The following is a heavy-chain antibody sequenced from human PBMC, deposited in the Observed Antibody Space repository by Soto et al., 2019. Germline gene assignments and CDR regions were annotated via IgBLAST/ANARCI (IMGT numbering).Heavy chain of an antibody. J-gene: IGHJ6*03. CDR2: INPNGGVT. CDR3: ARESGGATATLDYYYFYMDV. Sequence: QVQLEQSGAEVRKPGASVTVSCRSSGDSFNDYYIHWVRQAPGQGFEWMGWINPNGGVTKYAQKFQGWVSMTRDTSIRTVYMQLSRLRSDDTAVHYCARESGGATATLDYYYFYMDVWGTGTTVTVSS. D-gene: IGHD5-12*01. V-gene: IGHV1-2*04. CDR1: GDSFNDYY.